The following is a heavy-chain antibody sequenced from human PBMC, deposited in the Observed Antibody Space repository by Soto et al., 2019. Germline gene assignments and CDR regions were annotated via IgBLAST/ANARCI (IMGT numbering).Heavy chain of an antibody. Sequence: QVQLQESGPGLVKPSGTLSLTCAVSDGSISSSNWWNWVRQPPGKGLEWIGEIYPGGSINYNPSLKSRLMISVDKSKNQISLNLTSVTAADTAVYYCASADFDYWGQGTLVTVSS. CDR1: DGSISSSNW. CDR2: IYPGGSI. CDR3: ASADFDY. J-gene: IGHJ4*02. V-gene: IGHV4-4*02.